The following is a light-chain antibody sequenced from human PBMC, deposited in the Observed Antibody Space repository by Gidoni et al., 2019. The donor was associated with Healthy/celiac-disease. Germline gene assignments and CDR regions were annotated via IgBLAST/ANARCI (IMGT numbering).Light chain of an antibody. Sequence: EIVLTQSTGTLSLSPGERATLSCRARQSVGCSYLAWYQQKPCQAPRLLIYGASSRATGIPDRFSGSGSGPDFTLTIRRLEPEDFAVYYCQQYGSSPSITFGQGTRLEIK. CDR2: GAS. J-gene: IGKJ5*01. CDR3: QQYGSSPSIT. CDR1: QSVGCSY. V-gene: IGKV3-20*01.